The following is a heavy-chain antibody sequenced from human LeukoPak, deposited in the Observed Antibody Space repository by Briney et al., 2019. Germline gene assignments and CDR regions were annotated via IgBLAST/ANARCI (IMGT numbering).Heavy chain of an antibody. J-gene: IGHJ4*02. CDR3: ASYYDFWSGPYTFDY. Sequence: GGSLRLSCAASGFTFSSYGMHWVRQAPGKGLEWVAFIRYDGSNKYYADSVKGRFTISRDNSKNTLYLQMNSLRAEDTAVYYCASYYDFWSGPYTFDYWGQGTLVTVSS. CDR2: IRYDGSNK. D-gene: IGHD3-3*01. CDR1: GFTFSSYG. V-gene: IGHV3-30*02.